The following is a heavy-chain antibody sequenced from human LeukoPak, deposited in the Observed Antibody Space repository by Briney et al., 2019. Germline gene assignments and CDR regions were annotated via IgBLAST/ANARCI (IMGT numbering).Heavy chain of an antibody. V-gene: IGHV1-18*01. CDR2: VSVFNDDT. CDR1: GYRFTRYG. Sequence: GASVKVSCKASGYRFTRYGISWGRQAPGQGPEWVGWVSVFNDDTKYAQKFQGRVTVTTDTSTDTAYMELSSLKSEDTAVYYCARGHGYYYYMDVWGGGTTVTVSS. CDR3: ARGHGYYYYMDV. J-gene: IGHJ6*03.